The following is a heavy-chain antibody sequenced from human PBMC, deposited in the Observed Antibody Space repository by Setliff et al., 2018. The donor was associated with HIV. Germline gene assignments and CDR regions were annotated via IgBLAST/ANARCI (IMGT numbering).Heavy chain of an antibody. CDR3: ARGRATISSPELDAFDI. J-gene: IGHJ3*02. CDR2: INPNSGGT. Sequence: ASVKVSCKASGYTFTGYYMHWVRQAPGQGLEWMGWINPNSGGTNYAQKFQGWVTMTRDTSISTAYMELSRLRSDDTAVYYCARGRATISSPELDAFDIWGQGTTVTVSS. V-gene: IGHV1-2*04. CDR1: GYTFTGYY. D-gene: IGHD5-12*01.